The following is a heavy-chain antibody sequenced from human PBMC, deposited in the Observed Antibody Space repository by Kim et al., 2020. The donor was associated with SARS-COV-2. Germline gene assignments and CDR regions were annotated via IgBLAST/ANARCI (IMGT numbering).Heavy chain of an antibody. CDR1: GYTFTSYA. J-gene: IGHJ6*02. D-gene: IGHD4-17*01. Sequence: ASVKVSCKASGYTFTSYAMHWVRQAPGQRLEWMGWINAGNGNTKYSQKFQGRVTITRDTSASTAYMELSSLRSEDTAVYYCATSLTSVTILYYYYYGVDVWGQGTTVTVSS. CDR2: INAGNGNT. CDR3: ATSLTSVTILYYYYYGVDV. V-gene: IGHV1-3*01.